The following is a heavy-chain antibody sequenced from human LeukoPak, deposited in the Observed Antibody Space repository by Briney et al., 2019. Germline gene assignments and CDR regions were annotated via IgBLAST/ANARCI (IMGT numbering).Heavy chain of an antibody. V-gene: IGHV3-7*01. J-gene: IGHJ4*02. D-gene: IGHD3-10*01. CDR3: ASSPLELLWFGELSGDY. CDR2: IKQDGSEK. CDR1: GFTFSSYW. Sequence: GGSLRLSCAASGFTFSSYWMSWVRQAPGKGLEWVANIKQDGSEKYYVDSVKGRFTISRDNAKNSLYLQMNSLRAEDTAVYYCASSPLELLWFGELSGDYWGQGTLVTVSS.